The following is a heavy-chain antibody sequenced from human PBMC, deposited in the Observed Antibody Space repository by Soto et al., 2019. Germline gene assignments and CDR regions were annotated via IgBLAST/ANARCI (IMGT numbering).Heavy chain of an antibody. CDR3: ARGDFGAYYFDY. V-gene: IGHV3-74*01. CDR2: IKGDGITT. J-gene: IGHJ4*02. Sequence: EVQLVESGGGLVQPGGSLRLSCAASGFTFSSYWIHWVRQAPGKGLVWVSRIKGDGITTNYADSVEGRVTISRDNPKKTVYLQVNSLRAEDTAVYYWARGDFGAYYFDYWGQATLVNVSS. D-gene: IGHD3-3*01. CDR1: GFTFSSYW.